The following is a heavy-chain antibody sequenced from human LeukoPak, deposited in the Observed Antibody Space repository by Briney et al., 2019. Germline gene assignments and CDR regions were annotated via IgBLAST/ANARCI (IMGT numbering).Heavy chain of an antibody. Sequence: SVKVSCKASGGTFSSYAISWVRQAPGQGLEWMGGIIPIFGTANYAQKFQGRVTITADESTNTAYMELSSLTYEDTAMYYCARDGDTAMVSFYDIWGQGTKVTVSS. D-gene: IGHD5-18*01. J-gene: IGHJ3*02. CDR2: IIPIFGTA. V-gene: IGHV1-69*13. CDR3: ARDGDTAMVSFYDI. CDR1: GGTFSSYA.